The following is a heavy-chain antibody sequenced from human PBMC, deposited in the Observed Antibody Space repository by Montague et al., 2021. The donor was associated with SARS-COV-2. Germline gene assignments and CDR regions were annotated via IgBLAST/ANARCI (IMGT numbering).Heavy chain of an antibody. Sequence: SLRLSCAASGFTFSSYAMSWVRQAPGKGLEWVSAIRGSGGSTYYADSVKGRFTISRDNSKNTLYLQMHSLRAEDTAVYYCANDDGSGNYYNGLYENWGQGTRVTVSS. CDR3: ANDDGSGNYYNGLYEN. CDR1: GFTFSSYA. V-gene: IGHV3-23*01. D-gene: IGHD3-10*01. J-gene: IGHJ4*02. CDR2: IRGSGGST.